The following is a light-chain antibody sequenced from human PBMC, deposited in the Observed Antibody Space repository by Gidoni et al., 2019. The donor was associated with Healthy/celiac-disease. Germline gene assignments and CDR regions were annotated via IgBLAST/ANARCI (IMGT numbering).Light chain of an antibody. CDR1: NLGDKY. Sequence: SYELTQPPSVSVSPGQTASITCSGDNLGDKYACWYQQTPGQSPVLVIYQDSKRPSGIPERFSGSNSGNTATLTISGTQAIDEADYYCQAWDSSTAWVFGGGTKLTVL. CDR3: QAWDSSTAWV. V-gene: IGLV3-1*01. CDR2: QDS. J-gene: IGLJ3*02.